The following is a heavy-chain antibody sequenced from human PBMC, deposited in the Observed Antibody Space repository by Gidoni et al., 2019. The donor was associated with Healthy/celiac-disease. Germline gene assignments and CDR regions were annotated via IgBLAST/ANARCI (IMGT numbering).Heavy chain of an antibody. CDR1: GGTFSSYA. J-gene: IGHJ6*03. Sequence: QVQLVQSGAEVKKPGSSVKVSCMASGGTFSSYAISWVRQAPGQGLEWMGGIIPIFGTTNYVQKFQGRVTITADKSTNTAYMELSSLRSEDTAVYYCASHSSSSEDYYYYMDVWGKGTTVTVSS. CDR3: ASHSSSSEDYYYYMDV. V-gene: IGHV1-69*06. CDR2: IIPIFGTT. D-gene: IGHD6-6*01.